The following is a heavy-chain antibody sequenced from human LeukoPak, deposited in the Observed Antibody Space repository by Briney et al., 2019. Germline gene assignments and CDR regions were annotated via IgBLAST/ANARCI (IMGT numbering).Heavy chain of an antibody. D-gene: IGHD5/OR15-5a*01. CDR1: GGSISSYY. CDR3: ARDVYRAFDV. CDR2: IYDIGST. Sequence: PSETLSLTCTVSGGSISSYYWSWIRQPPGKGLEWIAYIYDIGSTNYNPSLKSRVTISVDTSKNQFSLRLSSLTAADTAIYYCARDVYRAFDVWGQGTMVTVSS. V-gene: IGHV4-59*01. J-gene: IGHJ3*01.